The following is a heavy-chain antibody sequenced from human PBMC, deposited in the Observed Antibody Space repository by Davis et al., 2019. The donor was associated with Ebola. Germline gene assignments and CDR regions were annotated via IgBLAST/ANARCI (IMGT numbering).Heavy chain of an antibody. Sequence: SCTVSGGSISRGGSYWTWIRQHPGKGLEWIGYIYYSGSTYYKPSLKSRVTISLATSKNQFSLNLYSVTAADTAVYCCARDLRYDSSGYDYYFYMDVWGKGTTVTVSS. V-gene: IGHV4-31*02. J-gene: IGHJ6*03. CDR2: IYYSGST. CDR1: GGSISRGGSY. D-gene: IGHD3-22*01. CDR3: ARDLRYDSSGYDYYFYMDV.